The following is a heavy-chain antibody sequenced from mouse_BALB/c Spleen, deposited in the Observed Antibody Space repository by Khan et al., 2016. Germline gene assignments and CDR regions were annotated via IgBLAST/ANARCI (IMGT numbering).Heavy chain of an antibody. J-gene: IGHJ2*01. CDR3: TRICYYVY. CDR1: GYTFTSYY. CDR2: INPSNGGT. V-gene: IGHV1S81*02. D-gene: IGHD1-1*01. Sequence: QVQLKEPGAELVKPGASVKLSCKASGYTFTSYYMYWVKQRPGQGLEWIGEINPSNGGTNFNEKFKSKATLTVDKSSSTAYMQLSSLTSEDSAVYYCTRICYYVYCGQGTTLTVSS.